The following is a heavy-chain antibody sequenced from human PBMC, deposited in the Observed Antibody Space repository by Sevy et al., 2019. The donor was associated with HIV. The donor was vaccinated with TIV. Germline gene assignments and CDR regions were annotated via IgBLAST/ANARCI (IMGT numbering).Heavy chain of an antibody. V-gene: IGHV4-59*01. CDR1: GDSISGYY. J-gene: IGHJ6*02. Sequence: SETLSLTCTVSGDSISGYYWSWIRQPPGKGLQWIGYIYYNGRTNYNPSLKRRVTISEDTSKNQFSLRLTSATAADTAVDYCARAWRGYYYAIDVWGQGTTVTVSS. D-gene: IGHD3-3*01. CDR2: IYYNGRT. CDR3: ARAWRGYYYAIDV.